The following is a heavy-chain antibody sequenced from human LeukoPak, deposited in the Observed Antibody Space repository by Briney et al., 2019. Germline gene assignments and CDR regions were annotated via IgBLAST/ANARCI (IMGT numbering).Heavy chain of an antibody. J-gene: IGHJ4*02. CDR2: ISYDGSNK. CDR1: GFTFSSYA. Sequence: GGSLRLSCAASGFTFSSYAMRWVRQAPGKGLEWVAVISYDGSNKYYADSVKGRFTISRDNSKNTLYLQMNSLRAEDAAVYYCARIGSSQGGYYFDYWGQGTLVTVSS. V-gene: IGHV3-30-3*01. D-gene: IGHD6-6*01. CDR3: ARIGSSQGGYYFDY.